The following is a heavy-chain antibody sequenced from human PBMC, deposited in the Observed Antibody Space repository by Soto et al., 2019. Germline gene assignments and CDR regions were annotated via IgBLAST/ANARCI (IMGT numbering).Heavy chain of an antibody. CDR1: GFTFSNSW. V-gene: IGHV3-74*01. J-gene: IGHJ6*02. D-gene: IGHD3-9*01. CDR3: ARGSDYYPYGLDV. Sequence: EVQLVESGGGLVQPGGSLRLSCAASGFTFSNSWMYWVRQAPGKGLVWVSRINSDGSSATYADSVKGRFTISRNDAKKPLYLQIHSLRAEDTAVYYCARGSDYYPYGLDVWGQGTTVTVSS. CDR2: INSDGSSA.